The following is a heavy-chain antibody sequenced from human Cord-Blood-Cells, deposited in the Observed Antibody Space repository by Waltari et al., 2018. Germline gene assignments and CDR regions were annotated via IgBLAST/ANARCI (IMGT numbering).Heavy chain of an antibody. CDR3: ARDMAGTLYAFDI. V-gene: IGHV4-59*01. D-gene: IGHD6-19*01. Sequence: QVQLQESGPGLVKPSETLSLTCTVSGGSLSSYYWSWIRQPPGKGLEWIGYIYYSGRTNYNPSLKSRVTISVDTSKNQFSLKLSSVTAADTAVYYCARDMAGTLYAFDIWGQGTMVTVSS. CDR2: IYYSGRT. CDR1: GGSLSSYY. J-gene: IGHJ3*02.